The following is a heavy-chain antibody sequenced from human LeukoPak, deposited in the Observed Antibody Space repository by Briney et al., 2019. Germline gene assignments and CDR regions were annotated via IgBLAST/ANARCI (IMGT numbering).Heavy chain of an antibody. Sequence: GGSLRLSCAASGFTFNIYGVNWVRQAPGKGPEWVSYIGHRSIHIHYADSVKGRFTISRDNAKNSLYLQMNSLRAEDTAEYFCARASRNGYDYWGRGTLVTVSS. J-gene: IGHJ4*02. CDR1: GFTFNIYG. CDR2: IGHRSIHI. V-gene: IGHV3-21*05. CDR3: ARASRNGYDY. D-gene: IGHD5-24*01.